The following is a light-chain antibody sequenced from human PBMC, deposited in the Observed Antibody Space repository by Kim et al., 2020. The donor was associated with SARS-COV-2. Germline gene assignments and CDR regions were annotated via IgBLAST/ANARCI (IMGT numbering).Light chain of an antibody. Sequence: LTQPASVSGSPGQSITISCTGTSSDVGGYNYVSWYQQHPGKAPKLMIYDVSKRPSGVSNRFSGSKSGNTASLTISGLQAEDEADYYCSSYTSSSTFVFGGGTQLTVL. J-gene: IGLJ2*01. V-gene: IGLV2-14*01. CDR3: SSYTSSSTFV. CDR1: SSDVGGYNY. CDR2: DVS.